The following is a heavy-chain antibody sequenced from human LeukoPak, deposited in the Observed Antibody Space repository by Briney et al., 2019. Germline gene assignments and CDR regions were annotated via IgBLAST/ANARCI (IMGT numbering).Heavy chain of an antibody. V-gene: IGHV3-49*03. Sequence: PGGSLRLSCTASGFTFGDYAMSWFRQAPGKGLEWVGFIRTKAHGGTTEYAASVKGRFTISRDDSKRIALLQMDSLKTEDTAVYYCSRDPGNCSGGSCYPLFDYWGQGTLVTVSS. CDR2: IRTKAHGGTT. D-gene: IGHD2-15*01. CDR1: GFTFGDYA. CDR3: SRDPGNCSGGSCYPLFDY. J-gene: IGHJ4*02.